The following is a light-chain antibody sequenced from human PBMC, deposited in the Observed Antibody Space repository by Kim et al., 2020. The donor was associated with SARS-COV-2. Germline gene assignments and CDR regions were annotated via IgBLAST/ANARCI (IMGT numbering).Light chain of an antibody. J-gene: IGKJ4*01. V-gene: IGKV1-12*01. CDR3: QQASSFPLT. Sequence: AYVGDRVTVSCRASQGISSWLAWYQQKPGKAPKLLIYAASSLQGGVPSRFSGSGAGTDCTLTISSLQPEDFASYYCQQASSFPLTFGGGTKVDIK. CDR1: QGISSW. CDR2: AAS.